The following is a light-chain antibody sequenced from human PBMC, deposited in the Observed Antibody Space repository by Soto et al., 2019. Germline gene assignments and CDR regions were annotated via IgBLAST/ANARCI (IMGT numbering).Light chain of an antibody. CDR1: QSISSW. V-gene: IGKV1-5*01. Sequence: DNQMTQSPSTLSASVGDRVTITCRASQSISSWLAWYQQRPGRAPEVLIYDASSLESGVPSRFSGSGSGTEFTLTISSLLPDDFATYYCQQYNSYPVTFGGGTKVDIK. CDR2: DAS. J-gene: IGKJ4*01. CDR3: QQYNSYPVT.